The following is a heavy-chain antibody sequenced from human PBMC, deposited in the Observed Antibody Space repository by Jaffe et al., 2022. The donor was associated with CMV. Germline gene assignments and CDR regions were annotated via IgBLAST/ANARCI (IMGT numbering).Heavy chain of an antibody. V-gene: IGHV4-31*03. CDR2: IYYSGST. CDR1: GGSISSGGYY. J-gene: IGHJ6*02. CDR3: ARDKYKGQYYYYGMDV. Sequence: QVQLQESGPGLVKPSQTLSLTCTVSGGSISSGGYYWSWIRQHPGKGLEWIGYIYYSGSTYYNPSLKSRVTISVDTSKNQFSLKLSSVTAADTAVYYCARDKYKGQYYYYGMDVWGQGTTVTVSS. D-gene: IGHD1-1*01.